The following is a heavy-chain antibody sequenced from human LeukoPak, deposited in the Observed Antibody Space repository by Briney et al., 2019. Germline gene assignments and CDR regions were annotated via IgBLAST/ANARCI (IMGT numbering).Heavy chain of an antibody. CDR1: GFTFSSYA. CDR3: AKDPPFGSQEAFDV. D-gene: IGHD3-3*01. CDR2: ISASGVST. V-gene: IGHV3-23*01. J-gene: IGHJ3*01. Sequence: GGSLRLSCAASGFTFSSYAMSWVRQAPGKGLEWVSGISASGVSTYYADSVKGRFTISRDNTKNTLYLQMNSLRADDAAIYYCAKDPPFGSQEAFDVWGQGTMVTVSS.